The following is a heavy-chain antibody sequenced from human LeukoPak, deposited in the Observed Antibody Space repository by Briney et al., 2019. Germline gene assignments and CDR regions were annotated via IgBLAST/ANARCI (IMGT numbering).Heavy chain of an antibody. J-gene: IGHJ4*02. CDR2: INHSGST. V-gene: IGHV4-34*01. CDR3: ARGNYYDSSGSDY. D-gene: IGHD3-22*01. CDR1: GGSFSGYY. Sequence: IPSETLSLTCAVYGGSFSGYYWSWIRQPPGKGLGWIGEINHSGSTNYNPSLKSRVTISVDTSKNQFSLKLSSVTAADTAVYYCARGNYYDSSGSDYWGQGTLVTVSS.